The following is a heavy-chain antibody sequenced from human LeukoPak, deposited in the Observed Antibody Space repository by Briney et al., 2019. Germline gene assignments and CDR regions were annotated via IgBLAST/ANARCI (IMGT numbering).Heavy chain of an antibody. J-gene: IGHJ6*02. D-gene: IGHD1-26*01. CDR1: GFTFSASD. Sequence: GGSLRLSFAASGFTFSASDIHWVRQASGKGLEWIGRIRTKANNDATAYAVSVKGRFTISRDDSKNTAYLQMNSLKTEDTAVYYCTRLHRGAETDYYYYGLDVWGQGTTVAVSS. CDR3: TRLHRGAETDYYYYGLDV. V-gene: IGHV3-73*01. CDR2: IRTKANNDAT.